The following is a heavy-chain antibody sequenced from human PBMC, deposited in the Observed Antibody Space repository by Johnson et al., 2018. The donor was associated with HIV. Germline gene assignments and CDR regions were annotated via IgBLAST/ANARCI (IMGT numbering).Heavy chain of an antibody. CDR1: GFTFSNAW. D-gene: IGHD3-10*01. J-gene: IGHJ3*02. V-gene: IGHV3-15*01. Sequence: VQLVESGGGLVKPGGSLRLSCAASGFTFSNAWMSWVRQAPGKGLEWVGRIKSKTDGGTTDYAAPVKGRFTISRDDSKNTLYLQMNSLKTEDIAVYYCTTALEVRGADAFDIWGQGTMVTVSS. CDR3: TTALEVRGADAFDI. CDR2: IKSKTDGGTT.